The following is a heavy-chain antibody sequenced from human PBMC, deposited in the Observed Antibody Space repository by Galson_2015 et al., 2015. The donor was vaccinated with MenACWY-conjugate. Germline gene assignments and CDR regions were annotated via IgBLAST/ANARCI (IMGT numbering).Heavy chain of an antibody. CDR3: ASSVYYGDYYFDY. CDR1: GGSISSSSYY. V-gene: IGHV4-39*01. Sequence: ETLSLTCTVSGGSISSSSYYCGWIRQPPGKGLEWIGSIYYSGSTYYNPSLKSRVTISVDTSKNQFSLKLSSVTAADTAVYYCASSVYYGDYYFDYWGQGTLVTVSS. CDR2: IYYSGST. D-gene: IGHD4-17*01. J-gene: IGHJ4*02.